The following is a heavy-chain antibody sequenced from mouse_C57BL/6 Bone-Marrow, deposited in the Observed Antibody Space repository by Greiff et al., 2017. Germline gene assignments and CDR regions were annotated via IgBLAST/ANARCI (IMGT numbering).Heavy chain of an antibody. V-gene: IGHV14-4*01. CDR2: IFPENGAP. Sequence: VQLQPSGAELVRPGASVKLSCTASGFNFTDDYMHWVKPRPEQGLEWIRWIFPENGAPEYASKFQGKATLTADTSSNSSCLQLSSLTSEYTAVYYCTTIYYYGSSPLDYWGQGTALTVSS. CDR1: GFNFTDDY. CDR3: TTIYYYGSSPLDY. J-gene: IGHJ2*01. D-gene: IGHD1-1*01.